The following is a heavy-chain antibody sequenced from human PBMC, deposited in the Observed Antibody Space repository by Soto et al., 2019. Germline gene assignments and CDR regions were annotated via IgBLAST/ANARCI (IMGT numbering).Heavy chain of an antibody. D-gene: IGHD2-15*01. CDR2: ISYDGSNK. J-gene: IGHJ5*02. Sequence: QVQLVESGGGVVQPGRSLRLSCAASGFTFSSYAMHWVRQAPGKGLEWVAVISYDGSNKYYADSVKGRFTISRDNSKNTLDLQMNSLRAEDTAVYYCARGAPRWCSGGSCYGWFDPWGQGTLVTVSS. CDR3: ARGAPRWCSGGSCYGWFDP. V-gene: IGHV3-30-3*01. CDR1: GFTFSSYA.